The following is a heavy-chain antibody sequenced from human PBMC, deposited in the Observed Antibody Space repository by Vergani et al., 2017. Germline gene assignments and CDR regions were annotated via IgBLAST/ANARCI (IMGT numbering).Heavy chain of an antibody. CDR1: GGSISAGYYF. Sequence: QVQLQASGPGRVKPSQTLSLTCTMSGGSISAGYYFWSWIRQPAGKGLEWLGHISASGNASHSPSLKTRVSMSVDTSKNQFSLTVTSVTAADTAIYFCARRSWGYYSGGKVHPLRTAFDVWGHGTVVTVSS. CDR3: ARRSWGYYSGGKVHPLRTAFDV. CDR2: ISASGNA. D-gene: IGHD2-15*01. J-gene: IGHJ3*01. V-gene: IGHV4-61*02.